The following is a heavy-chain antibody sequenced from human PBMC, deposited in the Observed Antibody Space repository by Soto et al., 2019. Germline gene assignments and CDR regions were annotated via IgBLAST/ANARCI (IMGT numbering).Heavy chain of an antibody. J-gene: IGHJ4*02. CDR2: VDAHQ. Sequence: EVQLVESGGGLVQPGGSLRLSCTASGFTLSNFAMTWFRRAPGKGLEWVAPVDAHQYYADSVKGRFTASRDDSTDTRYMQMNSLTAEDSALYYCAKDQNSSGSGNYWYFDYWGQGILVTVSS. V-gene: IGHV3-23*04. CDR1: GFTLSNFA. CDR3: AKDQNSSGSGNYWYFDY. D-gene: IGHD3-10*01.